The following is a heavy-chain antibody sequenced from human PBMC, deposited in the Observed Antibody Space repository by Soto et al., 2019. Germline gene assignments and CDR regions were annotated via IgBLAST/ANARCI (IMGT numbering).Heavy chain of an antibody. CDR1: GGTFTNSA. CDR3: ARDSRTNFYDSSGYFDY. Sequence: QVQLVQSGAEVKKPGSSAKVSCKASGGTFTNSAISWVRQAPGQGLEWMGVIIPIFRAANYAQRFQGRVTITADESPSTAYMELSSLRSEDTAVYYCARDSRTNFYDSSGYFDYWGQGTPVTVSS. D-gene: IGHD3-22*01. CDR2: IIPIFRAA. J-gene: IGHJ4*02. V-gene: IGHV1-69*01.